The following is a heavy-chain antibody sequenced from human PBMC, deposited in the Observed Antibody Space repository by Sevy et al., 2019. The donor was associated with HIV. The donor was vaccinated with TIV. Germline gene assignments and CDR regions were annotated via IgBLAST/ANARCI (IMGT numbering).Heavy chain of an antibody. CDR3: ARDRTYGSFIDY. CDR1: GFTFSTYN. CDR2: IWSSSSYI. Sequence: GGSLRLSCAASGFTFSTYNMNWVRQAPGKGLEWVSSIWSSSSYIYYADSVKGRFTISRDNATNSLYLQMNSLKVEDTAVYYCARDRTYGSFIDYWGQGTLVTVSS. J-gene: IGHJ4*02. D-gene: IGHD3-10*01. V-gene: IGHV3-21*01.